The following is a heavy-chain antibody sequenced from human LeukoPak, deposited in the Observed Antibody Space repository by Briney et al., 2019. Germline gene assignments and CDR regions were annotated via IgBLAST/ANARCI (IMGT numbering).Heavy chain of an antibody. Sequence: SVKVSCKASGGTFSSYAISWVRQAPGQGLEWMGRIIPILGIANYAQKFQGRVTITADKSTSTAYTELSSLRSEDTAVYYCARDRGLGYCSGGSCRLNYYYGMDVWGQGTTVTVSS. D-gene: IGHD2-15*01. CDR2: IIPILGIA. V-gene: IGHV1-69*04. CDR1: GGTFSSYA. J-gene: IGHJ6*02. CDR3: ARDRGLGYCSGGSCRLNYYYGMDV.